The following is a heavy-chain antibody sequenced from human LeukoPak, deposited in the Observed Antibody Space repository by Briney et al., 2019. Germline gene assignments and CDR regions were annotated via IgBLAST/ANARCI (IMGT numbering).Heavy chain of an antibody. CDR2: IRYDGSNE. D-gene: IGHD2-2*01. CDR1: GFIFSNYG. V-gene: IGHV3-30*02. Sequence: PGGSLRLSCAASGFIFSNYGMHWVRQAPGKGLEWMAFIRYDGSNEYYADSVKGRFTISRDNSKNTLHLQMNSLRAEDTAVYYCATRSHCGSPICYPDYWGQGTLVTVSS. J-gene: IGHJ4*02. CDR3: ATRSHCGSPICYPDY.